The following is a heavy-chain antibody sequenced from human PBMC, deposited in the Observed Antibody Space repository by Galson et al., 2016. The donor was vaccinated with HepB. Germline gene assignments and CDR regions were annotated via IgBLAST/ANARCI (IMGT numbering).Heavy chain of an antibody. Sequence: SLRLSCAASGFTLNNYWMTWVRQAPGKGLEWVANIKRDGSEKNYVDSVKGRLTIARDNAKNSLYLQLYSLSAEDTAVYYCARDDTHYGSGSYFDAFDIWGQGTMVTVSS. J-gene: IGHJ3*02. CDR3: ARDDTHYGSGSYFDAFDI. V-gene: IGHV3-7*03. CDR2: IKRDGSEK. D-gene: IGHD3-10*01. CDR1: GFTLNNYW.